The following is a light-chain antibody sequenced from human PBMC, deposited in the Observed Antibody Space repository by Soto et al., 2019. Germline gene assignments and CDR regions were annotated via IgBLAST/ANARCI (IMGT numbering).Light chain of an antibody. CDR1: QSLLHSNGYDY. J-gene: IGKJ1*01. Sequence: DIVITQSPLSLPVTPGEPASISCRSSQSLLHSNGYDYLDWYLQKPGQSPQLLFHLGSLLAHGVPDRISLSASGTDVTLRISRVEAEDVGVYYCMQALKPPLTLGQVTKVEIK. CDR3: MQALKPPLT. V-gene: IGKV2-28*01. CDR2: LGS.